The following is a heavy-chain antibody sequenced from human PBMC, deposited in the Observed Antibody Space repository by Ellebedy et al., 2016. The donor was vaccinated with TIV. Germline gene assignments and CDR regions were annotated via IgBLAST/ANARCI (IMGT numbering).Heavy chain of an antibody. D-gene: IGHD1-7*01. CDR1: GYSFTSYW. Sequence: GESLKISCKGSGYSFTSYWISWVRQMPGKGLEWMGRIAPSDSYTNYSPSFQGHVTISADKSISTAYLQWSSLKASDTAMYYCARRGKLELRYGMDVWGQGTTVTVSS. J-gene: IGHJ6*02. V-gene: IGHV5-10-1*01. CDR2: IAPSDSYT. CDR3: ARRGKLELRYGMDV.